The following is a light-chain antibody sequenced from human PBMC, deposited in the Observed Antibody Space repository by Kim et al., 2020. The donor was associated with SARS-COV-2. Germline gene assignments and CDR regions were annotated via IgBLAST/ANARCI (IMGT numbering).Light chain of an antibody. V-gene: IGKV3-20*01. Sequence: PGQRATRSCRASQSIAAKYLAWYQHKVGQAPRLVLFGTSNRATGIPDRFSGTGSETDFTLTINRLEPEDFAVYYCQQYGSSPLMAFGQGTRREIK. CDR2: GTS. J-gene: IGKJ5*01. CDR1: QSIAAKY. CDR3: QQYGSSPLMA.